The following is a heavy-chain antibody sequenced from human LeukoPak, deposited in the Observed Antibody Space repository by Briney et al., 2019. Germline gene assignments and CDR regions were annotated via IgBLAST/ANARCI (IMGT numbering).Heavy chain of an antibody. CDR3: VRDQTVSGPSTYDY. CDR1: GFTFSDYW. J-gene: IGHJ4*02. CDR2: ISSDGKNI. V-gene: IGHV3-74*03. D-gene: IGHD4-17*01. Sequence: GGSLRLSCAASGFTFSDYWMHWVRQAPGMGLVWVSRISSDGKNIMYADSGKGRFTISKDNAKNTLYLQMSSLRAEDTAVYYCVRDQTVSGPSTYDYWGQGTLVTVSS.